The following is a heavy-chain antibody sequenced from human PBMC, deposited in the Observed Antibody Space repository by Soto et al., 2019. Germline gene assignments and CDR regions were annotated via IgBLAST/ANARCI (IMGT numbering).Heavy chain of an antibody. CDR2: IKQDGSEK. Sequence: LSLPCAASGFTFSSYWMSWVRQAPGKGLEWVANIKQDGSEKYYVDSVKGRFTISRDNAKNSLYLQMNSLRAEDTAVYYCARSVGYSSSWYVWYFDLWGRGTLVTVSS. V-gene: IGHV3-7*05. J-gene: IGHJ2*01. CDR3: ARSVGYSSSWYVWYFDL. D-gene: IGHD6-13*01. CDR1: GFTFSSYW.